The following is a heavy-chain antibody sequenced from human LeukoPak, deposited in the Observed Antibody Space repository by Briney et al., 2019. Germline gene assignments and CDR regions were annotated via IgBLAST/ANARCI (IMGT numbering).Heavy chain of an antibody. V-gene: IGHV1-18*01. J-gene: IGHJ6*02. CDR3: ARIYYDSSGHDRFYYYYGMDV. D-gene: IGHD3-22*01. CDR2: SSAYNGNT. CDR1: GYTFTSYG. Sequence: ASVKVSCKASGYTFTSYGISWVRQAPGQGLEWMGWSSAYNGNTNYAQKLQGRVTMTTDTSTSTAYMELRSLRSDDTAVYYCARIYYDSSGHDRFYYYYGMDVWGQGTTVTVSS.